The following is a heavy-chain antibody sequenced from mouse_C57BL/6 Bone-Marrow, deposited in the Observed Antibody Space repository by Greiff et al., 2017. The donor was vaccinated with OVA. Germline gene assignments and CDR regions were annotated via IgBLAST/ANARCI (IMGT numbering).Heavy chain of an antibody. D-gene: IGHD4-1*01. CDR1: GYTFTSYW. J-gene: IGHJ3*01. CDR2: LDPSDSYT. Sequence: QVQLQQPGAELVMPGASVTLSCKASGYTFTSYWMHWVKQRPGQGLEWLGELDPSDSYTNYNQKFKGESTLTVDKSYSTAYMQLSSLTSGDSAVYYCATGPWFAYWGQGTLVTVSA. CDR3: ATGPWFAY. V-gene: IGHV1-69*01.